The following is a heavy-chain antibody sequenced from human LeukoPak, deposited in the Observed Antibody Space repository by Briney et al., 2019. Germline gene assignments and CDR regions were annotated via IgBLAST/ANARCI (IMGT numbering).Heavy chain of an antibody. Sequence: ASVKVSCKVSGYTFTDYYIHWVRQAPGQGLECMGWTSPKGAGTMSAQKFQGRITMTGDTSISTVYMELDRLTFDDTAEYYCARDNYGTLDYWGQGTLVTVSS. CDR2: TSPKGAGT. V-gene: IGHV1-2*02. CDR3: ARDNYGTLDY. J-gene: IGHJ4*02. D-gene: IGHD4-17*01. CDR1: GYTFTDYY.